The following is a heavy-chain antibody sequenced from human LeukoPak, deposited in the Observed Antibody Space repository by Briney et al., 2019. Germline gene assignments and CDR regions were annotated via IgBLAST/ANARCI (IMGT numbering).Heavy chain of an antibody. D-gene: IGHD3-22*01. V-gene: IGHV1-8*01. CDR1: GYTFTSYD. Sequence: GASVKVSCKASGYTFTSYDINWVRQATGQGLEWMGWMNPNSGNTGYAQKLQGRVTMTRNTSISTAYMELSSLRSEDTAVYHCARGMGSGSYSAAYYFDYWGQGTLVTVSS. CDR3: ARGMGSGSYSAAYYFDY. CDR2: MNPNSGNT. J-gene: IGHJ4*02.